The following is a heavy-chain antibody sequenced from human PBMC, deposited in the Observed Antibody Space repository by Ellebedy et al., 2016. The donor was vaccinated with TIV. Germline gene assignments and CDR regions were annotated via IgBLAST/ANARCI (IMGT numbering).Heavy chain of an antibody. CDR3: AAIVRYCSGGSYYYYYGMDV. V-gene: IGHV1-58*01. D-gene: IGHD2-15*01. Sequence: ASVKVSCKASGFTFTSSAVQWVRQARGQRLEWIGWIVVGSGNTNYAQKFQGRVTITRDMSTSTAYMELSSLRSKDTAVYYCAAIVRYCSGGSYYYYYGMDVWGQGTTVTVSS. CDR2: IVVGSGNT. CDR1: GFTFTSSA. J-gene: IGHJ6*02.